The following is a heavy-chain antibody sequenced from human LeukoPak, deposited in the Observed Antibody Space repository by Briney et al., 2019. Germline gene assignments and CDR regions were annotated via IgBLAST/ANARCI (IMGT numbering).Heavy chain of an antibody. CDR2: ISWNSGSI. J-gene: IGHJ4*02. CDR1: GFTFYDYD. Sequence: GGSLRLSCAASGFTFYDYDMLWVRQAPGKGLEWVSGISWNSGSIGYADSVKGRFTVYRDNAKSTLYLQMNRLRANDMALYYCTKASGYSSGAVDYWGQGTLVTVSS. V-gene: IGHV3-9*03. D-gene: IGHD5-18*01. CDR3: TKASGYSSGAVDY.